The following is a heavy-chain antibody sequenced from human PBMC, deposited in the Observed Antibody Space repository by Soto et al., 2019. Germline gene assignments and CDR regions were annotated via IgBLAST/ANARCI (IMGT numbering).Heavy chain of an antibody. CDR1: GGTFSTYS. V-gene: IGHV1-69*02. J-gene: IGHJ3*02. D-gene: IGHD2-21*01. Sequence: QVQLVQSGAEVKKPGSSVKVSCKDSGGTFSTYSMFWVRQAPGQGLEWMGRIIPMLGVRNYAQRFQDRVTITADKSTTTVHLELSSLRSEDTALYYCTIGSWSGEVFDIWGQGTMVTVSS. CDR2: IIPMLGVR. CDR3: TIGSWSGEVFDI.